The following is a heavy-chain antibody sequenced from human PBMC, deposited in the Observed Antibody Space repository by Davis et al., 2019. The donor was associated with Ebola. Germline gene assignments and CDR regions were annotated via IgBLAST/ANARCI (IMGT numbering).Heavy chain of an antibody. D-gene: IGHD4-17*01. CDR3: ARKYGDYDYYYYGMDV. J-gene: IGHJ6*02. Sequence: AASVKVSCKASGYTFTTYIISWVRQAPGQGLEWMGWISAYNGDTNYAQKFQGRVTMTTDTSTSTAYMELRSLRSDDTAVYYCARKYGDYDYYYYGMDVSGQGTTVTVSS. CDR2: ISAYNGDT. V-gene: IGHV1-18*01. CDR1: GYTFTTYI.